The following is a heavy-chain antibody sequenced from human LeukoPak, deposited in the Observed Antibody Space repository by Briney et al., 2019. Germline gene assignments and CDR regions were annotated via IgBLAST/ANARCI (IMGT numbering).Heavy chain of an antibody. CDR1: GYTFTGYY. Sequence: ASVKVSCKASGYTFTGYYMHWVRQAPGQGLEGMGWINPNSGGTNYAQKFQGRVTMTRDTSISTAYMELSRLRSDDTAVYYCARDRSSSADAFDIWGQGTMVTVSS. CDR3: ARDRSSSADAFDI. D-gene: IGHD6-13*01. V-gene: IGHV1-2*02. J-gene: IGHJ3*02. CDR2: INPNSGGT.